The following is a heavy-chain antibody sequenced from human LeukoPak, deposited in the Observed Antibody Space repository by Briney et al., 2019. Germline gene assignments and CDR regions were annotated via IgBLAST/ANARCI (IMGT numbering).Heavy chain of an antibody. CDR1: GFTFSSYG. Sequence: PGGSLRLSCAASGFTFSSYGMHWVRQAPGKGLEWVSVIAYDGGNKYYADSVKGRFTISRDNSKNTLYLQMNSLRAEDTAVYYCTKDVGFYDSSGYDYWGQGTLVTVSS. V-gene: IGHV3-30*18. D-gene: IGHD3-22*01. CDR2: IAYDGGNK. J-gene: IGHJ4*02. CDR3: TKDVGFYDSSGYDY.